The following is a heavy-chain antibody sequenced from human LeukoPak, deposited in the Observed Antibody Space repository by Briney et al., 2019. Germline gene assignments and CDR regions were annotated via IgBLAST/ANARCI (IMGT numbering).Heavy chain of an antibody. Sequence: GCSVRLSRAPSGFTVSSKYMILVRQAPAARREWVSVIYSGGSTYHADSVKGRFTISRDNSKNPLYLQMNSLRAEDTAVYYCARLEDYYYYMDVWGKGTTVTISS. D-gene: IGHD5-24*01. CDR2: IYSGGST. CDR1: GFTVSSKY. CDR3: ARLEDYYYYMDV. J-gene: IGHJ6*03. V-gene: IGHV3-66*04.